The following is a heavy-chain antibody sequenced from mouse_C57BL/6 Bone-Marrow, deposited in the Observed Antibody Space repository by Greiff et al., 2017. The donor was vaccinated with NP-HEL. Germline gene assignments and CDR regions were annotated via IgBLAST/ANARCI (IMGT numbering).Heavy chain of an antibody. CDR3: AREWGLRRRTYAMDY. J-gene: IGHJ4*01. CDR1: GFTFSDYY. CDR2: INYDGSST. Sequence: EVMLVESEGGLVQPGSSMKLSCTASGFTFSDYYMAWVRQVPEKGLEWVANINYDGSSTYYLDSLKSRFIIPRDNAKNILYLQMSSLKSEDTATYYCAREWGLRRRTYAMDYWGQGTSVTVSS. V-gene: IGHV5-16*01. D-gene: IGHD2-4*01.